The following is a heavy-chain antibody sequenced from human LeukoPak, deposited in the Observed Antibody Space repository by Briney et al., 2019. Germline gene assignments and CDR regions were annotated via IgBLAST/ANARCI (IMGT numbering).Heavy chain of an antibody. Sequence: ASVKVSCKSSGYTFTVYYMHWVRQAPGQGLEWMGWINPNSGGTNYAQKFQGRVTMTRDTSISTAYMELSRLRSDDTAVYYCADIAVAGLNAFDIWGQGTMVTVSS. CDR1: GYTFTVYY. J-gene: IGHJ3*02. D-gene: IGHD6-19*01. V-gene: IGHV1-2*02. CDR2: INPNSGGT. CDR3: ADIAVAGLNAFDI.